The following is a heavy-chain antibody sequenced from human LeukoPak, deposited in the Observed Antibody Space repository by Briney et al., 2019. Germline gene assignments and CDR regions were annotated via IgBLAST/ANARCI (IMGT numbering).Heavy chain of an antibody. CDR2: INHSGST. CDR3: ARGGATVTPDYFDY. Sequence: SETLSLTCTVSGYSISSGYYWSWIRQPPGKGLEWIGEINHSGSTNYNPSLKSRVTISVDTSKNQFSPKLSSVTAADTAVYYCARGGATVTPDYFDYWGQGTLVTVSS. CDR1: GYSISSGYY. D-gene: IGHD4-17*01. V-gene: IGHV4-38-2*02. J-gene: IGHJ4*02.